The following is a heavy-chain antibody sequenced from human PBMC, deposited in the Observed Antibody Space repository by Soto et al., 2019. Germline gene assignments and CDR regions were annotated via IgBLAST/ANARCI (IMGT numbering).Heavy chain of an antibody. J-gene: IGHJ4*02. D-gene: IGHD3-3*01. Sequence: GGSLRLSCAASGFTFSTYGMHWVRQAPGKGLVWVAVISYDGSNLYYSDSVKGRFTVSRDNSKNTLYLQMNRMRGEDTAVYYCAKATGFWSAYTLDYWGQGTLVTVSS. CDR2: ISYDGSNL. CDR3: AKATGFWSAYTLDY. CDR1: GFTFSTYG. V-gene: IGHV3-30*18.